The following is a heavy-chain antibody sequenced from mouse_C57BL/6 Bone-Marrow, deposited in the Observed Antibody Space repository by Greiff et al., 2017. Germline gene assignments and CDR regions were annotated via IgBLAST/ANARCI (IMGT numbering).Heavy chain of an antibody. CDR1: GFTFSSYG. V-gene: IGHV5-6*01. CDR2: ISSGGSYT. J-gene: IGHJ4*01. CDR3: ARHGYGSSYGYAMDY. Sequence: EVKLMESGGDLVKPGGSLKLSCAASGFTFSSYGMSWVRQTPDKRLEWVATISSGGSYTYYPDSVQGRFTISRDNAKNTLYLQMSSLKSEDTAMYYCARHGYGSSYGYAMDYGGQGTSVTVSS. D-gene: IGHD1-1*01.